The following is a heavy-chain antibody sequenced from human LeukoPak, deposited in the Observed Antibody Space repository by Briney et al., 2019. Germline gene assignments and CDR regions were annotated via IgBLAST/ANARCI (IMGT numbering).Heavy chain of an antibody. CDR3: AKGQASRRITIFGVVIAPFDY. J-gene: IGHJ4*02. V-gene: IGHV3-23*01. CDR2: ISGSGGST. D-gene: IGHD3-3*01. Sequence: PGGSLRLSCAASGFTFSSYAMSWVRQAPGKGLEWVSAISGSGGSTYYADSVKGRFTISRDNSKNTLYLQMNSLRAEDTAVYYCAKGQASRRITIFGVVIAPFDYWGQGTLVTVSS. CDR1: GFTFSSYA.